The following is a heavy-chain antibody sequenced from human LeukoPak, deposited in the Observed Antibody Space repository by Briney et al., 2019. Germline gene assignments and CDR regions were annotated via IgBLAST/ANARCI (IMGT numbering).Heavy chain of an antibody. Sequence: GASVKVSCKAFGGTFSSYAISWVRQAPGQGLEWMGGIIPIFGTANYAQKFQGRVTITADESTSTAYMELSSLRSEDTAVYYCAREGEDDRAFDIWGQGTMVTVSS. J-gene: IGHJ3*02. V-gene: IGHV1-69*13. CDR2: IIPIFGTA. CDR1: GGTFSSYA. D-gene: IGHD3-9*01. CDR3: AREGEDDRAFDI.